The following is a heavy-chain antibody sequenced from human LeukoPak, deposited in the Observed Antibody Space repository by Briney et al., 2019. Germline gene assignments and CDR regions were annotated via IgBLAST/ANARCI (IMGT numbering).Heavy chain of an antibody. CDR3: ARDTFGL. D-gene: IGHD2/OR15-2a*01. CDR2: IKQGGSDK. V-gene: IGHV3-7*01. CDR1: GSTLSNHW. Sequence: GGSLRLSCEASGSTLSNHWMTWVRQAPGKGLEWVATIKQGGSDKFYVDSVKGRFTISGDNAKNSLYLEMNSLRVEDTAVYYCARDTFGLWGQGTLVTVSS. J-gene: IGHJ4*02.